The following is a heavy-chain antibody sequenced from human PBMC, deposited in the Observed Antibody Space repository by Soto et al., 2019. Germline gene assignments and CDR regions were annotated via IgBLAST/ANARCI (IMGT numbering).Heavy chain of an antibody. V-gene: IGHV3-33*01. CDR2: IWYDGSNK. Sequence: QVQLVESGGGVVQPGRSLRLSCAASGFTFSSYGMHWVRQAPGKGLEWVAVIWYDGSNKYYADSVKGRFTISRDNSKNTLYLQMNSLRAEDTAVYYCARDSAKRNYYDSSGYFTDWGHGTLVTVSS. CDR1: GFTFSSYG. D-gene: IGHD3-22*01. CDR3: ARDSAKRNYYDSSGYFTD. J-gene: IGHJ4*01.